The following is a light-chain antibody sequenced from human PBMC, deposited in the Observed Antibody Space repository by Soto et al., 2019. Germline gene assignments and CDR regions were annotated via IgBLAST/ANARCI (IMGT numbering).Light chain of an antibody. Sequence: EIVLTQSPGTLSLSPGERATLSCRASQSVNSSYLAWYQQRPGQAPSLLIYGASSRATGIPDRFSGSGSGTDFTLTISRLEPEDFAVYYCQQFDSSPPKLTFGGGTKVEIK. CDR2: GAS. V-gene: IGKV3-20*01. CDR3: QQFDSSPPKLT. J-gene: IGKJ4*01. CDR1: QSVNSSY.